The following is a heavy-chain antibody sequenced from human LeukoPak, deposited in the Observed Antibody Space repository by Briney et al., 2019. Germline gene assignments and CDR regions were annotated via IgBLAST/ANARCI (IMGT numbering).Heavy chain of an antibody. V-gene: IGHV1-8*01. D-gene: IGHD2-2*01. CDR2: MNPNSGNT. CDR3: ARGLEFAPVPEHE. CDR1: GYTFTSYD. Sequence: ASVKVSCKASGYTFTSYDINWVRQATGQGLEWMGWMNPNSGNTGYAQKFQGRVTMTRNTSISTACMELSSLRSEDTAVYYCARGLEFAPVPEHEGGPGTLVTVSS. J-gene: IGHJ4*02.